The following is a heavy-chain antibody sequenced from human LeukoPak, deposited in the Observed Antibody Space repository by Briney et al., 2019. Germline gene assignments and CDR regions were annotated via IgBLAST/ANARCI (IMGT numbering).Heavy chain of an antibody. Sequence: SVKVSCKASGGTFSSYAISWVRQAPGQGLEWMGRIIPIFGTANYAQKFQGRVTITTDESTSTAYMELSSLRSEDTAVYYCAREAVVVVAASHWFDPWGQGTLVTVSS. J-gene: IGHJ5*02. CDR3: AREAVVVVAASHWFDP. CDR2: IIPIFGTA. V-gene: IGHV1-69*05. CDR1: GGTFSSYA. D-gene: IGHD2-15*01.